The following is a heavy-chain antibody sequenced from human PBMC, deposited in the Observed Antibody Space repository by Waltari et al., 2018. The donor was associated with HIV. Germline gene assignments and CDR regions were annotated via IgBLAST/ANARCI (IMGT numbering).Heavy chain of an antibody. CDR2: IKQDGSEK. J-gene: IGHJ6*02. V-gene: IGHV3-7*01. CDR3: ARDLKDYDFWSPVDV. D-gene: IGHD3-3*01. CDR1: GFTFSTYW. Sequence: EVQLVESGGGLVQPGGSLRLSCAASGFTFSTYWMTWVCQAPGKGLEWLANIKQDGSEKYYADSVKGRFTVSRDNNKKSLYLQMSSLRAEDTAVYYCARDLKDYDFWSPVDVWGQGTTVTVSS.